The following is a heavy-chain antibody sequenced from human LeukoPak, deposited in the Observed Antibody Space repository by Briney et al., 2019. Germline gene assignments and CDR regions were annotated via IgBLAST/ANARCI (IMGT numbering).Heavy chain of an antibody. Sequence: GGSLRLSCAASGFTFSSYAMHWVRQAPGKGLEWVADISYDGSNKYYADSVKGRFNIYRDNSKNTLYLQMNSLRAEDTAVYYCARVLITMVRGVISPTDYWGQGTLVTVSS. J-gene: IGHJ4*02. CDR3: ARVLITMVRGVISPTDY. V-gene: IGHV3-30*04. CDR1: GFTFSSYA. CDR2: ISYDGSNK. D-gene: IGHD3-10*01.